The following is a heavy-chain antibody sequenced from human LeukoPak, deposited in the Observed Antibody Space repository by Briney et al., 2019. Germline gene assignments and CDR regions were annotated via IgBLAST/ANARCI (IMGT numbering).Heavy chain of an antibody. CDR2: IYPGDSDT. V-gene: IGHV5-51*01. CDR1: EYSFTNYW. D-gene: IGHD7-27*01. J-gene: IGHJ4*02. Sequence: GESLKISCKGSEYSFTNYWIGWVRQMPGQGLEWMGIIYPGDSDTRYSPSFQDQVTISADKSISTAYLQWSSLKASDTAMYYCVRRTTGEYYFDYWGQGTLVTVSS. CDR3: VRRTTGEYYFDY.